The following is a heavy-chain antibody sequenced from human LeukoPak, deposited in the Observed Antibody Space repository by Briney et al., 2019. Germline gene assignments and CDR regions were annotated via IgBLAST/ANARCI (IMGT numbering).Heavy chain of an antibody. CDR1: GFTFSGSA. CDR3: TRQPMYYYDSSGYHRDYYYYMDV. J-gene: IGHJ6*03. CDR2: IRSKANSYAT. Sequence: GGSLRLSCAASGFTFSGSAMHWVRQASGKGLEWVGRIRSKANSYATAYAASVKGRFTISRDDSKNTAYLQMNSLKTEDTAVYYCTRQPMYYYDSSGYHRDYYYYMDVWGKGTTVTISS. D-gene: IGHD3-22*01. V-gene: IGHV3-73*01.